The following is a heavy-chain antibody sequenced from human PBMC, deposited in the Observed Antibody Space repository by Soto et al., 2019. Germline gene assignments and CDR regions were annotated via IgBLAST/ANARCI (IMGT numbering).Heavy chain of an antibody. D-gene: IGHD3-22*01. CDR3: AKLTYDYYDSSGWLYFDY. CDR1: GFTFTSSA. V-gene: IGHV1-58*02. J-gene: IGHJ4*02. Sequence: ASVKVSCKASGFTFTSSAMQWVRQARGQRLEWIGWIVVGSGNTNYAQKFQERVTITRDMSTSTAYMELSSLRSEDTAVYYCAKLTYDYYDSSGWLYFDYWGQGTLVTVSS. CDR2: IVVGSGNT.